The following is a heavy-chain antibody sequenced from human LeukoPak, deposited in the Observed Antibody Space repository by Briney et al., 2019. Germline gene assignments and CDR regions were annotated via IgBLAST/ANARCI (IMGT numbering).Heavy chain of an antibody. V-gene: IGHV3-11*04. Sequence: GGSLRLSCAASGFTFSDYYMSWIRQAPGKGLEWVSYISSSGSTIYYADSVKGRFTISRDSAKNSLYLQMNSLRAEDTAVYYCARESYSSSSGIDYWGQGTLVTVSS. CDR2: ISSSGSTI. D-gene: IGHD6-6*01. CDR1: GFTFSDYY. CDR3: ARESYSSSSGIDY. J-gene: IGHJ4*02.